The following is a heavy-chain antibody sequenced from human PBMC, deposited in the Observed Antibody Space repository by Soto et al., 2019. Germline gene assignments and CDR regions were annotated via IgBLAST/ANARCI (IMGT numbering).Heavy chain of an antibody. J-gene: IGHJ2*01. CDR3: AGGYGGNPHWYFDL. V-gene: IGHV1-69*12. CDR1: GGTFSSYA. Sequence: QVQLVQSGAEVKKPGSSVKVSCKASGGTFSSYAISWVRQAPGQGLEWMGGIIPIFGTANYAQKFQGRVTXXAXEXKSTAYMERRSLRSEDTAVYYGAGGYGGNPHWYFDLWGRGTLVTVSS. CDR2: IIPIFGTA. D-gene: IGHD2-15*01.